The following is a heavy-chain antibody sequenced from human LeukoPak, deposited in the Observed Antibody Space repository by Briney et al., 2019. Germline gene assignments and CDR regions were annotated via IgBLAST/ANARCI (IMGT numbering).Heavy chain of an antibody. CDR1: GFFLSSYW. Sequence: GGSLRLSCAASGFFLSSYWMTWVRQAPGKGLEWVANIKGDDSERNYLDSVKGRFSIFRDNAKNSLSLQMNSLRVEDTAVYYCVRSSFAGYDYWGQGALVTVSS. V-gene: IGHV3-7*01. CDR3: VRSSFAGYDY. J-gene: IGHJ4*02. CDR2: IKGDDSER. D-gene: IGHD3-10*01.